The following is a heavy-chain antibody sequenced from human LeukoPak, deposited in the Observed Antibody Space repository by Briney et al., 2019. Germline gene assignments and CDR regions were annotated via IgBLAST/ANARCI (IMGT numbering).Heavy chain of an antibody. CDR2: IIPIFGTA. CDR1: GGTFSSYA. J-gene: IGHJ5*02. V-gene: IGHV1-69*05. CDR3: ARDNYAGANWFDP. Sequence: GASVKVSCKASGGTFSSYAISWVRQAPGQGLEWMGGIIPIFGTANYAQKFQGRVTITTDESTSTAYMELSSLRSEDTAMYYCARDNYAGANWFDPWGQGTLVTVSS. D-gene: IGHD1-7*01.